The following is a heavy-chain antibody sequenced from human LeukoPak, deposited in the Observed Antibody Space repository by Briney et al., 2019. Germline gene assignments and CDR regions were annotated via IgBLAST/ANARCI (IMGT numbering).Heavy chain of an antibody. CDR3: AKDLGYSYGRYYFDY. CDR1: GFTFSSYA. Sequence: HSGGSLRLSCAASGFTFSSYAMHWVRQAPGKGLEWVAVISYDGSNKYYADSVKGRFTISRDNSKNTLYLQMNSLRAEDTAVYYCAKDLGYSYGRYYFDYWGQGTLVTVSS. D-gene: IGHD5-18*01. CDR2: ISYDGSNK. V-gene: IGHV3-30*04. J-gene: IGHJ4*02.